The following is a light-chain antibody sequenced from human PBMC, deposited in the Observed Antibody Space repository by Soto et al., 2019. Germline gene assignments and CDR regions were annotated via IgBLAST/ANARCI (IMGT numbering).Light chain of an antibody. CDR2: DVT. CDR1: SSDVGGYKY. V-gene: IGLV2-11*01. CDR3: CSYAGSYTFL. Sequence: QSALTQPRSVSGSPGQSVTISCTGSSSDVGGYKYVSWYQQHPGKAPKLMIYDVTKRPSGVPDRFSGSKSGNTASLTISGLQADDEAEYYCCSYAGSYTFLFGTGTKVTVL. J-gene: IGLJ1*01.